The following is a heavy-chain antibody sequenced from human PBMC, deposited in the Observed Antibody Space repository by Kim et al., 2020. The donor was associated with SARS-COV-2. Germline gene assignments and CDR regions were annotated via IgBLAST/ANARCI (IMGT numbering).Heavy chain of an antibody. CDR2: ISSSSSYI. CDR3: ARALAYYDSSGYYYYFDY. Sequence: GGSLRLSCAASGFTFSSYSMNWVRQAPGKGLEWVSSISSSSSYIYYADSVKGRFTISRDNAKNSLYLQMNSLRAEDTAVYYCARALAYYDSSGYYYYFDYWGQGTLVTVSS. D-gene: IGHD3-22*01. CDR1: GFTFSSYS. J-gene: IGHJ4*02. V-gene: IGHV3-21*01.